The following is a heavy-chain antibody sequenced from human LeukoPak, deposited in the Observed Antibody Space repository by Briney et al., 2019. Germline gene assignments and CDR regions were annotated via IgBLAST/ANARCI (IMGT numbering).Heavy chain of an antibody. Sequence: GGSLRLSCAASGFSFSGYSMNWVRQAPGKGLEWLSCISSISSYRHYADSVKGRFTISRDNANNSLWLQMDSLRAEDTAVYCASGYSSGWYRKGWYFDYWGQGTLVTVSS. D-gene: IGHD6-19*01. CDR1: GFSFSGYS. CDR3: ASGYSSGWYRKGWYFDY. CDR2: ISSISSYR. V-gene: IGHV3-21*01. J-gene: IGHJ4*02.